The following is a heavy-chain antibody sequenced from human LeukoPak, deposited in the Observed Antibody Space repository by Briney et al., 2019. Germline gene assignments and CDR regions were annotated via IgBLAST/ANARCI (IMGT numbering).Heavy chain of an antibody. CDR1: GGSISSSSYY. J-gene: IGHJ4*02. D-gene: IGHD3-22*01. V-gene: IGHV4-39*07. CDR3: ATLGGSSGYYVY. CDR2: IYYSGST. Sequence: PSETLSLTCTVSGGSISSSSYYWGWIRQPPGTGLEWIGSIYYSGSTYYNPSLKSRVTISVDTSKNQFSLKLSSVTAADTAVYYCATLGGSSGYYVYWGQGTLVTVSS.